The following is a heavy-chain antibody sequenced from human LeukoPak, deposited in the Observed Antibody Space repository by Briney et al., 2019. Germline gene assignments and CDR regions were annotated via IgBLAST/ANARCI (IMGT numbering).Heavy chain of an antibody. J-gene: IGHJ4*02. D-gene: IGHD2-2*01. Sequence: GRSLRLSCAASGFTFSSYEMNWVRQAPGKGLEWVSYISSSGTTIYYADSVKGRFTISRDNAKNSLYLQMNSLRAEDPAVYYCARRYCSSTSCLIDYWGQGTLVTVSS. CDR2: ISSSGTTI. V-gene: IGHV3-48*03. CDR1: GFTFSSYE. CDR3: ARRYCSSTSCLIDY.